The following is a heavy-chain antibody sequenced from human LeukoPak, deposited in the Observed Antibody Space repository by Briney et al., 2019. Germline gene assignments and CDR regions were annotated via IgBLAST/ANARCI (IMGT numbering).Heavy chain of an antibody. J-gene: IGHJ5*02. D-gene: IGHD6-19*01. CDR2: IYYSGST. V-gene: IGHV4-59*08. CDR3: ARQRSSGSIINP. CDR1: GGSISSYY. Sequence: SETLSLTCTVSGGSISSYYWSWIRQPPGKGLEWIWYIYYSGSTNYNPSLKSRVTISVDTSKNQFSLKLSSVTAADTAVYYFARQRSSGSIINPWGQGTLVTVSS.